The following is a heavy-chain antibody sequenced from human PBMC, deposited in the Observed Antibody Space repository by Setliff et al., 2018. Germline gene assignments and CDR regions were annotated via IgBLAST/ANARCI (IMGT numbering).Heavy chain of an antibody. CDR2: IYTSGST. CDR1: GGSISSYY. D-gene: IGHD3-3*01. V-gene: IGHV4-4*07. Sequence: SETLSLTCTVSGGSISSYYWSWIRQPAGKGLEWIGRIYTSGSTNYNPSLKSRVTKSVDTSKNQFSLELSSVTAADTAVYYCARSYYNFWSGYYRVNWFDPWGQGTLVTVSS. CDR3: ARSYYNFWSGYYRVNWFDP. J-gene: IGHJ5*02.